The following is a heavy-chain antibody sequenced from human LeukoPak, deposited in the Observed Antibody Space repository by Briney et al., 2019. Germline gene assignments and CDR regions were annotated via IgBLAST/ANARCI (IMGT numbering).Heavy chain of an antibody. V-gene: IGHV3-48*04. CDR1: GFTFSSYS. Sequence: PGGSLRLSCAASGFTFSSYSMNWVRQAPGKGLEWVSYISSSGSTIYYADSVKGRFTISRDNAKNSLYLQMNSLRAEDTAVYYCARDVDYGGSYWYFDLWGRGTLVTVSS. D-gene: IGHD4-23*01. CDR2: ISSSGSTI. CDR3: ARDVDYGGSYWYFDL. J-gene: IGHJ2*01.